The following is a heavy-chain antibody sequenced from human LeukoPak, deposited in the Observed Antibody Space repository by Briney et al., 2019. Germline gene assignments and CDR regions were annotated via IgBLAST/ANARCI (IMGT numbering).Heavy chain of an antibody. Sequence: GGSLRLSCAASGFTFSSYAMSWVRQAPGKGLEWVSAISGSGGSTYYADSVKGRFTISRDNSKNTLYLQMNSLRAEDTAVYYCARGIWMVAHYYYYYYMDVWGKGTTVTVSS. CDR3: ARGIWMVAHYYYYYYMDV. J-gene: IGHJ6*03. CDR2: ISGSGGST. D-gene: IGHD3-3*01. CDR1: GFTFSSYA. V-gene: IGHV3-23*01.